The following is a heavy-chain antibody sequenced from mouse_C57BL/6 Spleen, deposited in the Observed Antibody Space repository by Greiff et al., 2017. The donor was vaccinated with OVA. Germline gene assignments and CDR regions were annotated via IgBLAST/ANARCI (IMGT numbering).Heavy chain of an antibody. CDR1: GYSITSGYD. CDR3: ARGDGSSYDYAMDY. J-gene: IGHJ4*01. Sequence: VQLQQSGPGMVKPSQSLSLTCTVTGYSITSGYDWHWIRHFPGNKLEWMGYISYSGSTNYNPSLKSRISITHDTSKNHFFLKLNSVTTEDTATYYCARGDGSSYDYAMDYWGQGTSVTVSS. CDR2: ISYSGST. D-gene: IGHD1-1*01. V-gene: IGHV3-1*01.